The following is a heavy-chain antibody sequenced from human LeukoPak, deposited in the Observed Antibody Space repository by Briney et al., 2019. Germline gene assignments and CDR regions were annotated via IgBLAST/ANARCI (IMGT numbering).Heavy chain of an antibody. CDR2: INPNSGGT. CDR1: GYTFTGYY. V-gene: IGHV1-2*02. CDR3: ARVYGSSWYGFDAFDI. D-gene: IGHD6-13*01. J-gene: IGHJ3*02. Sequence: ASVKVSCKASGYTFTGYYMHWVRQAPGQGLEWMGWINPNSGGTNYAQKFQGRVTMTRDTSISTAYMELSRLRSDDTAVYYCARVYGSSWYGFDAFDIWGQGTMVTVSS.